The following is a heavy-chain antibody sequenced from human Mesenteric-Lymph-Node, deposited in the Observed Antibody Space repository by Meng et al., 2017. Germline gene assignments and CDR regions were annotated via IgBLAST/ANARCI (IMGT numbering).Heavy chain of an antibody. J-gene: IGHJ4*02. CDR3: AGKPIYVAAFY. D-gene: IGHD3-10*02. Sequence: QVQLQESGPGLVKPSGTLSLTGTVSGDSISSDIWWSWVRQPPGKGLEWIGEVYHRGDTNYNPSLKSRVVISLDKSNNQFSLKLTSVTAADTAVYYCAGKPIYVAAFYWGQGTLVTVFS. CDR1: GDSISSDIW. V-gene: IGHV4-4*02. CDR2: VYHRGDT.